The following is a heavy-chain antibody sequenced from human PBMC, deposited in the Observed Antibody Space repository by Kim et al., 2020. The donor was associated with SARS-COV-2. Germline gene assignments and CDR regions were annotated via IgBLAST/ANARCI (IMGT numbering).Heavy chain of an antibody. V-gene: IGHV3-30*01. CDR2: K. Sequence: KYYAESVKRQFTSTGDKSKNTLYLQMTSLGAGDTAVYYCARGRRALGFEYWGQGTLVTVSS. J-gene: IGHJ4*02. CDR3: ARGRRALGFEY. D-gene: IGHD7-27*01.